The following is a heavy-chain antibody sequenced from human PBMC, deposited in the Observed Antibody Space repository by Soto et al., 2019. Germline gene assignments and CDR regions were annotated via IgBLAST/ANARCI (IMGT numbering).Heavy chain of an antibody. V-gene: IGHV3-30*18. J-gene: IGHJ6*02. CDR1: GFTFSAYG. CDR3: AKGSRPAPYYYYAMDV. CDR2: ISYDESIR. Sequence: GGSLRLSCAASGFTFSAYGVHWVRQAAGKGLEWLAVISYDESIRYYAESVKGRFTISRDNSKDTLYLHMNSLRAEDTAVYYCAKGSRPAPYYYYAMDVWGQGTTVT.